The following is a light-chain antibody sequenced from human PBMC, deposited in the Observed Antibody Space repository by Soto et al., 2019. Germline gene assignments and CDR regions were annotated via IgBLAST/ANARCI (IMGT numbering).Light chain of an antibody. CDR1: QIISNTF. CDR3: QQYGSPPPWT. Sequence: EIVLTQSPGTLSLSPGDTATLSCRTSQIISNTFLAWYQLKPGQTPRLLISRASSTAAGIPDRFSGSGSGTDFTLTISRLEPEDFAVYFCQQYGSPPPWTFGQGTKVEV. CDR2: RAS. J-gene: IGKJ1*01. V-gene: IGKV3-20*01.